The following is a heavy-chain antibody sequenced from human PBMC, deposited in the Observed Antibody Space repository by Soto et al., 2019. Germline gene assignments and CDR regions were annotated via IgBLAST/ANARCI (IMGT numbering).Heavy chain of an antibody. CDR3: ARHWRSSSYFDY. D-gene: IGHD6-6*01. V-gene: IGHV4-39*01. Sequence: SETLSLTCTVSGGSISSSSYYWGWIRQPPGKGLEWIGSIYYSGSTYYNPSLKSRVTISVDTPKNQFSLKLSSVTAADTAVYYCARHWRSSSYFDYWGQGTLVTVSS. J-gene: IGHJ4*02. CDR2: IYYSGST. CDR1: GGSISSSSYY.